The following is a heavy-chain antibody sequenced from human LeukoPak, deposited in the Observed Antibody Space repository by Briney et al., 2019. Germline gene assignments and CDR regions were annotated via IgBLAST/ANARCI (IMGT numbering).Heavy chain of an antibody. D-gene: IGHD4-23*01. CDR3: ARDSYGGYRDFDL. CDR1: GDSISSSNYY. CDR2: MYSSGSS. V-gene: IGHV4-39*01. J-gene: IGHJ4*02. Sequence: SETLSLTCTVSGDSISSSNYYWGWIRQPPGKGLEWIGSMYSSGSSYYNPSLRSRVTISVDTSKNQFSLRLSSVTAADTAVYYCARDSYGGYRDFDLWGQGTLVTVSS.